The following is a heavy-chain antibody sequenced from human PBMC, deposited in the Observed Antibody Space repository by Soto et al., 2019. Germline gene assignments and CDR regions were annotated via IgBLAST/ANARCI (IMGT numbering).Heavy chain of an antibody. V-gene: IGHV1-18*04. CDR3: AMDYGDRPEYFKH. CDR1: GYTFTSYG. CDR2: ISPLKGRT. Sequence: QVPLVQSGPDLKRPGASMKVSCKASGYTFTSYGISWVRQAPGQGLEWMAWISPLKGRTQYSQKAQGRVTLSTDTYSNTAYMEMTTLRVDDTAVYYCAMDYGDRPEYFKHWGQGTLVTVS. J-gene: IGHJ1*01. D-gene: IGHD4-17*01.